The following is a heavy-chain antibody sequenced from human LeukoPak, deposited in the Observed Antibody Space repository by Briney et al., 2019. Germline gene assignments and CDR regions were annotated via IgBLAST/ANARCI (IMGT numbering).Heavy chain of an antibody. V-gene: IGHV4-34*01. CDR2: INHGGST. CDR1: GGSFSGYY. J-gene: IGHJ6*03. Sequence: SETLSLTCAVYGGSFSGYYWSRIRQPPGKGLEWIGEINHGGSTNYNPSLKSRVTISGDTSKNQFSLKLSSVTAADTAVYFCARVGYSYVINDWSRTGLGAYPTKYYYHMDVWGKGTTVTVSS. D-gene: IGHD5-18*01. CDR3: ARVGYSYVINDWSRTGLGAYPTKYYYHMDV.